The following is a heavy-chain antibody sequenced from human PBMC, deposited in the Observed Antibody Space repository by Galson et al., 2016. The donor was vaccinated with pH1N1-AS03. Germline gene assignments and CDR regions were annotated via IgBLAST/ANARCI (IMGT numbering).Heavy chain of an antibody. CDR1: GYSFTNYW. D-gene: IGHD6-13*01. V-gene: IGHV5-10-1*01. Sequence: QSGAEVKKPGESLRISCKGSGYSFTNYWINWVRQMPGKGLEWMRRFDPSDSHTSYSPSFQGHVTFSADKSKNTLYLQMNSLRVDDTAVYYCARDLGPYSTSWYLLFYWGLGTLVTVSS. J-gene: IGHJ4*02. CDR3: ARDLGPYSTSWYLLFY. CDR2: FDPSDSHT.